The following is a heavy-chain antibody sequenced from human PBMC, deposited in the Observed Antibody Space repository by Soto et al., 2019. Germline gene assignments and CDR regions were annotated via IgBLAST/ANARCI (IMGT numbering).Heavy chain of an antibody. CDR3: TTARRNSYGMDV. J-gene: IGHJ6*02. CDR1: GFTFTRYS. CDR2: IKSNADGGTI. V-gene: IGHV3-15*01. Sequence: PGGSLRLSCAASGFTFTRYSMNWVRQAPGKGLEWVCRIKSNADGGTIDYAAPVKGRFTISRDDSKNMLYLQMNSLKTEDTAVYYCTTARRNSYGMDVWGQGTTVTVSS.